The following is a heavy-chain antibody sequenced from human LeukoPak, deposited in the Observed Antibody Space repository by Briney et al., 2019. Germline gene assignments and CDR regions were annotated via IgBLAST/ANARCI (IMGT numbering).Heavy chain of an antibody. J-gene: IGHJ4*02. Sequence: KSGGSLRLSCAVSGFTFSDYYMSWIRQAPGKGLEWVSYISSGGSTISHADSVKGRFTISRDNAENSLYLQMNSLRAEDTAVYYCAKGYCSSTSCCGSDYWGQGTLVTVSS. V-gene: IGHV3-11*01. CDR2: ISSGGSTI. D-gene: IGHD2-2*01. CDR3: AKGYCSSTSCCGSDY. CDR1: GFTFSDYY.